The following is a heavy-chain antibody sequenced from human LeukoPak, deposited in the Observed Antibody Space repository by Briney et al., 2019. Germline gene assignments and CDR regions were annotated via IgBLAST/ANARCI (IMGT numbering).Heavy chain of an antibody. D-gene: IGHD1-1*01. CDR3: APRYNWNELAY. J-gene: IGHJ4*02. Sequence: PAGSLTLTCATSGLSFSSAGISWVRQAPGKGLEWVGRIKSKTDGGTTDYAAPVKGRFTISRDDSKNTLYLQMNSLKTEDRAVYYCAPRYNWNELAYWGERWLVTVSS. CDR2: IKSKTDGGTT. V-gene: IGHV3-15*01. CDR1: GLSFSSAG.